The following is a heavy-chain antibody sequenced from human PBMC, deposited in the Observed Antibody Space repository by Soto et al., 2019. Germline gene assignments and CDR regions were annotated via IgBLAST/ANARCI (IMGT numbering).Heavy chain of an antibody. V-gene: IGHV1-46*01. D-gene: IGHD2-21*02. CDR2: ISLYHHST. Sequence: ASVKVSCKTSGYPCTDYFIHWVRQAPGQGLEWMGIISLYHHSTSYAQKFQGRLTVTADTSTTTVYMDLSSLTSEDSAVYWCARELYSCGGDCPYYMDYWGQGTLVTVSS. J-gene: IGHJ4*02. CDR3: ARELYSCGGDCPYYMDY. CDR1: GYPCTDYF.